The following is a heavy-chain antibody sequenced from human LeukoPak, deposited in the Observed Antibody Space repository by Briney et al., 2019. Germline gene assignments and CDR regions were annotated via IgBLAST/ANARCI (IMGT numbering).Heavy chain of an antibody. D-gene: IGHD3-16*01. CDR3: ASMGGVTDF. V-gene: IGHV3-21*01. J-gene: IGHJ4*02. CDR2: ISSSSSYI. Sequence: PGGSLTLSCAASGFTFSSYSMNWGRQAPGKGLEWVSSISSSSSYIYYADSVKGRFTISRDNAKNSLYLQMNSLRAEDTAVYYCASMGGVTDFWGQGTLVTVSS. CDR1: GFTFSSYS.